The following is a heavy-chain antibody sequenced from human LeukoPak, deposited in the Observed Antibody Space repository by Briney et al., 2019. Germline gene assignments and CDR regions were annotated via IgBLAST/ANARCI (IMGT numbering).Heavy chain of an antibody. J-gene: IGHJ4*02. D-gene: IGHD6-6*01. V-gene: IGHV3-23*01. Sequence: PGGSLRLSCAASGFTFSRYAMHWVRQAPGEGLEWVSAVSGSGGRTDYADSVKGRFTISRDNSKNTVYLQMNSLRAEDSAVYYCARTIVGSSYRYFDYWGQGTLVTVSS. CDR1: GFTFSRYA. CDR3: ARTIVGSSYRYFDY. CDR2: VSGSGGRT.